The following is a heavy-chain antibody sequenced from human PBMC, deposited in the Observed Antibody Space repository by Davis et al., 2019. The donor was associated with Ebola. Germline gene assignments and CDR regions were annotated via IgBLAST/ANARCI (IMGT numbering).Heavy chain of an antibody. V-gene: IGHV3-53*01. CDR2: MYSGGTT. CDR1: GLSIHMFW. CDR3: ARGDFYYGVDV. Sequence: GGSLRLSCTASGLSIHMFWMTWVRQAPGKGLQWVSIMYSGGTTYYADSVKGRFTISRDSSKNTVYLQMNNLRAEDTAVYYCARGDFYYGVDVWGQGTTVTVSS. J-gene: IGHJ6*02.